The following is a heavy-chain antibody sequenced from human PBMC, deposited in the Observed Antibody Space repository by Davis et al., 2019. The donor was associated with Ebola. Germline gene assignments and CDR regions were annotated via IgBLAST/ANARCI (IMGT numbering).Heavy chain of an antibody. D-gene: IGHD2-21*02. CDR2: ISGSGGST. J-gene: IGHJ4*02. CDR3: ATVVTAYY. CDR1: GFTFSSYA. Sequence: GESLKISCAASGFTFSSYAMSWVRQAPGKGLEWVSVISGSGGSTYYADSVKGRFTISRDNSKKTLYLQMNSLRAEDTAVYYCATVVTAYYLGQGTLVTVAS. V-gene: IGHV3-23*01.